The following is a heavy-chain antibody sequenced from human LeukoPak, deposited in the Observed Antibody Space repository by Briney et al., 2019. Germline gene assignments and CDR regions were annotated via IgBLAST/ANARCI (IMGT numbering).Heavy chain of an antibody. J-gene: IGHJ3*02. CDR3: ASPSSVDLGDAFDI. D-gene: IGHD6-19*01. V-gene: IGHV1-69*13. CDR1: GGTFSSYA. CDR2: IIPIFGTA. Sequence: SVRVSCKASGGTFSSYAISWVRQAPGQGLEWMGGIIPIFGTANYAQKFQGRVTITADESTSTAYMELSSLRSEDTAVYYCASPSSVDLGDAFDIWGQGTMVAVSS.